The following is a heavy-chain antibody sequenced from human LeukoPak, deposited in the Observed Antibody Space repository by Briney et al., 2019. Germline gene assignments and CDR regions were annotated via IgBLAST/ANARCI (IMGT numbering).Heavy chain of an antibody. Sequence: SETLSLTCTVSGGSISGYYWSWIRQPPGKGLEWIGSIYYSGSTYYNPSLKSRVTISVDTSKNQFSLKLSSVTAADTAVYYCARQLFTYYDFWSGYYMPFDYWGQGTLVTASS. CDR1: GGSISGYY. V-gene: IGHV4-39*01. CDR2: IYYSGST. J-gene: IGHJ4*02. CDR3: ARQLFTYYDFWSGYYMPFDY. D-gene: IGHD3-3*01.